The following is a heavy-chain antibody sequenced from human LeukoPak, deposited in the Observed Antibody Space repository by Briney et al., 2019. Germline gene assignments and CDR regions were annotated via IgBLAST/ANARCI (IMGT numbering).Heavy chain of an antibody. D-gene: IGHD5-24*01. J-gene: IGHJ4*02. CDR1: GYTFTGYY. CDR2: INPNSGGT. CDR3: ATERWLQSYFDY. Sequence: ASVKVSCKASGYTFTGYYMHWVRQAPGQGLEWMGWINPNSGGTNYAQKFQGRVTMTRDTSISTAYMELSRLRSDDTAVYYCATERWLQSYFDYWGQGTLVTVSS. V-gene: IGHV1-2*02.